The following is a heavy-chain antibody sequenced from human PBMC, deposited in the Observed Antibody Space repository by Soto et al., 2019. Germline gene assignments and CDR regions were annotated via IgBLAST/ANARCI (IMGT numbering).Heavy chain of an antibody. CDR1: GFTFSSYW. D-gene: IGHD3-10*01. CDR3: ARDLWFGAEFDY. V-gene: IGHV3-74*01. Sequence: EVQLVESGGGLVQPGGSLRLSCAASGFTFSSYWMHWVRQAPGKGLVWVSRINSDGSSTSYADSVKGRFTISRDNAKNTLYLQMKRLRAEDPAVYYCARDLWFGAEFDYWGQGTLVTVSS. J-gene: IGHJ4*02. CDR2: INSDGSST.